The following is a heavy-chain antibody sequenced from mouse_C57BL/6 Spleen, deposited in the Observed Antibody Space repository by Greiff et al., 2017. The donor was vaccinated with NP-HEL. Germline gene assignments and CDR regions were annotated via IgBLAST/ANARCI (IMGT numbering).Heavy chain of an antibody. D-gene: IGHD3-2*02. CDR3: ARGTAQACFDY. CDR2: INPYNGGT. Sequence: EVQLQQSGPVLVKPGASVKMSCKASGYTFTDYYMNWVKQSHGKSLEWIGVINPYNGGTSYNQKFKGKATLTVDKSSSTAYMELHSLTSADSAVYYCARGTAQACFDYWGQGTTLTVSS. J-gene: IGHJ2*01. CDR1: GYTFTDYY. V-gene: IGHV1-19*01.